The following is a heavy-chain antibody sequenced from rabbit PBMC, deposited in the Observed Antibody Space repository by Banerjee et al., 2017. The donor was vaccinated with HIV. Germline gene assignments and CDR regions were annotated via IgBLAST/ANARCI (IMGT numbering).Heavy chain of an antibody. Sequence: QEQLEESGGDLVKPEGSLTLTCAASGFTISSSYWICWVRQAPGKGLEWIACIYTGSNSDTYYASWAKGRFTISKTSWTTVTLQMTSLTAADTASYFCARDLGGSSDLWGPGTLVTVS. CDR1: GFTISSSYW. J-gene: IGHJ4*01. CDR3: ARDLGGSSDL. D-gene: IGHD8-1*01. CDR2: IYTGSNSDT. V-gene: IGHV1S45*01.